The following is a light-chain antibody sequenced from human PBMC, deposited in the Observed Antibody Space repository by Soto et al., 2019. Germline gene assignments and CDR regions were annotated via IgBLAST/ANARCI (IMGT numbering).Light chain of an antibody. J-gene: IGKJ1*01. Sequence: DIQMTQSPSTLSASVGDRVAITCRASHSVTRWLAWYQQRPGKVPKLLIYDASTLQSGVPSRFSGSGSGTEFTLTIRRLQPDDFATYYCQQYKTSSGTFXRGTKVDI. V-gene: IGKV1-5*01. CDR3: QQYKTSSGT. CDR1: HSVTRW. CDR2: DAS.